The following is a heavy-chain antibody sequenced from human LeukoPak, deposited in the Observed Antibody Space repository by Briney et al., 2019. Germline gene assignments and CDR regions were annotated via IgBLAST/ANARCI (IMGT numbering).Heavy chain of an antibody. CDR1: GGSISSSSYY. Sequence: PSETLSLTCTVSGGSISSSSYYWGWIRQPPGKGLEWIGSIYYSGSTYYNPSLKSRVTISVDTSKNQFSLKLSSVTAADTAVYYCARDVPSSGWYGRGDYWGQGTLVTVSS. D-gene: IGHD6-19*01. CDR3: ARDVPSSGWYGRGDY. J-gene: IGHJ4*02. V-gene: IGHV4-39*07. CDR2: IYYSGST.